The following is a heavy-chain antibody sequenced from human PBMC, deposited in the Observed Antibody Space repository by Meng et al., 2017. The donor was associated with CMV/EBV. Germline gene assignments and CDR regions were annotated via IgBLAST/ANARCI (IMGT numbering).Heavy chain of an antibody. CDR3: TREYELGYCSSTSCPYFDY. Sequence: GESLKISCTASGFTFGDYPMTWVPQAPGKGLEWVGFIRSKAYGGTTEYAASVKGRFTISRDDSKSSAYLQMNSLKTEDTAVYYCTREYELGYCSSTSCPYFDYWGQGTLVTVSS. J-gene: IGHJ4*02. CDR2: IRSKAYGGTT. CDR1: GFTFGDYP. D-gene: IGHD2-2*01. V-gene: IGHV3-49*04.